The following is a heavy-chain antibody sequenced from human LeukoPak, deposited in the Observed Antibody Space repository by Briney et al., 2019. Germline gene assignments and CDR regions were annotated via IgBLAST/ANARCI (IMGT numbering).Heavy chain of an antibody. CDR2: FDPEDGET. Sequence: ASVKVSCKVSGYTLTELSMHWVRQAPGKGLEWMGGFDPEDGETIYAQKFQGRVTMTEDTSTDTAYMELSSLRSEDTAVYYCATDRPRDIVVVPAATRPNWYFDLWGRGTLVTVSS. CDR1: GYTLTELS. V-gene: IGHV1-24*01. D-gene: IGHD2-2*01. CDR3: ATDRPRDIVVVPAATRPNWYFDL. J-gene: IGHJ2*01.